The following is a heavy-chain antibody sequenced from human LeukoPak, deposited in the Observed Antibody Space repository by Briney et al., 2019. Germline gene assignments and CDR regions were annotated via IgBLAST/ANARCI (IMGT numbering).Heavy chain of an antibody. CDR1: GFIFSNYA. CDR2: TSSDLKAN. Sequence: GGSLRLSCAASGFIFSNYAMNWVRQAPGKGPEWVAVTSSDLKANYYADSVKGRFTISRDNSKSTLCLQMNSLRAEDTAVYYCAKQLGYCSDGSCYFPYWGQGTLVTVSS. V-gene: IGHV3-30*18. CDR3: AKQLGYCSDGSCYFPY. J-gene: IGHJ4*02. D-gene: IGHD2-15*01.